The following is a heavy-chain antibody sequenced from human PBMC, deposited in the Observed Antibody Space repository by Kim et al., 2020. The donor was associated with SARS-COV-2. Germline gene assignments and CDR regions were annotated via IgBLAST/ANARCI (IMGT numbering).Heavy chain of an antibody. Sequence: WGSLRLSCAASGFTFSSCAIHWVRQAPGKGLEWVAVISYDGSNKNYADSVKGRFTISRDNSKNTLYLQMNSLRAEDTALYYCARAPWSRLRGLTYAYYGMDVWGQGTRGTVS. D-gene: IGHD3-10*01. J-gene: IGHJ6*02. CDR3: ARAPWSRLRGLTYAYYGMDV. CDR2: ISYDGSNK. CDR1: GFTFSSCA. V-gene: IGHV3-30-3*01.